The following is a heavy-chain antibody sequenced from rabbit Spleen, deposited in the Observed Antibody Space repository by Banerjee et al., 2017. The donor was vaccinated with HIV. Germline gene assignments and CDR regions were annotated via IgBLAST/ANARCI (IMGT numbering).Heavy chain of an antibody. J-gene: IGHJ4*01. CDR2: INAITGKA. CDR3: ARSRDVRSGVRSGFSL. CDR1: GFSFSNKAV. D-gene: IGHD1-1*01. V-gene: IGHV1S45*01. Sequence: QEQLVESGGGLVQPGGSLKLSCTASGFSFSNKAVMCCVRQAPGKGLEWIACINAITGKAVYASWAKGRFTFSRTSSTTVTLQMTSLTAADTATYFCARSRDVRSGVRSGFSLWGPGTLVTVS.